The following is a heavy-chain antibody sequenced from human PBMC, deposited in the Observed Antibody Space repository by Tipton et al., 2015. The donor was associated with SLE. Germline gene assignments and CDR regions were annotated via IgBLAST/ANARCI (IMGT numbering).Heavy chain of an antibody. D-gene: IGHD2-2*01. Sequence: SLRLSCAASGFTFSSYGMHWVRQAPGKGLEWVAVIWYDGSNKYYADSVKGRFTIPRDNSKNTLYLQMNSLRAEDTAVYYCAKGYCSSTSCSYFDYWGQGTLVTVSS. V-gene: IGHV3-30*18. CDR3: AKGYCSSTSCSYFDY. CDR2: IWYDGSNK. J-gene: IGHJ4*02. CDR1: GFTFSSYG.